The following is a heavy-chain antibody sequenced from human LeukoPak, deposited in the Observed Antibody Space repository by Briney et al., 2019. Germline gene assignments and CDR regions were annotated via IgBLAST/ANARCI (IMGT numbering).Heavy chain of an antibody. D-gene: IGHD6-13*01. Sequence: SETLSLTCAVYGGSFSGYYWSWIRQPPGKGLEWIGEINHSGSTNYNPSLKSRVTISVDTSKNQFSLKLRSVTAADTAVYYCARDRIAAAGTPWFDPWGQGTLVTVSS. J-gene: IGHJ5*02. CDR1: GGSFSGYY. CDR3: ARDRIAAAGTPWFDP. CDR2: INHSGST. V-gene: IGHV4-34*01.